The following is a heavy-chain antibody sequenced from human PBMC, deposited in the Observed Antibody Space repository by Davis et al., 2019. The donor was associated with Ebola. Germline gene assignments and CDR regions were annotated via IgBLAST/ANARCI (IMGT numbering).Heavy chain of an antibody. CDR2: IRYDGSNK. V-gene: IGHV3-30*02. CDR3: ATANYDFWSGYYY. Sequence: GESLKISCAASGFIFSNYWMSWVRQAPGKGLEWVAFIRYDGSNKYYADSVKGRFTISRDNSKNTLYLQMNSLRAEDTAVYYCATANYDFWSGYYYWGQGTLVTVSS. D-gene: IGHD3-3*01. J-gene: IGHJ4*02. CDR1: GFIFSNYW.